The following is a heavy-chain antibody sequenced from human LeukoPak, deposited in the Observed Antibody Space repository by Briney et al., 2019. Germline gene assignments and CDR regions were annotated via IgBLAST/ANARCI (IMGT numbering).Heavy chain of an antibody. CDR2: INHSGST. CDR3: ARELARNHYYYYYMDV. Sequence: SETLSLTCAVYGGSFSGYYWSWIRQPPGKGLEWIGEINHSGSTNYNPSLKSRVTISVDTSKNQFSLKLSSVTAADTAVYYCARELARNHYYYYYMDVWGKGTTVTVSS. CDR1: GGSFSGYY. J-gene: IGHJ6*03. V-gene: IGHV4-34*01.